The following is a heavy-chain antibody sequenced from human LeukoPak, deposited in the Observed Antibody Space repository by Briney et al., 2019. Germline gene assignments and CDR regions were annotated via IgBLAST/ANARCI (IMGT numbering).Heavy chain of an antibody. V-gene: IGHV1-24*01. CDR3: ARDEYVLTSFDP. D-gene: IGHD3-16*01. Sequence: ASVKVSCKVSGYTLTELSMHWVRQAPGKGLEWMGGFGPEDGETIYAQKFQGRVTMTEDTSTDTAYMELSSLRSEDTAVYYCARDEYVLTSFDPWGQGTLVTVSS. CDR1: GYTLTELS. J-gene: IGHJ5*02. CDR2: FGPEDGET.